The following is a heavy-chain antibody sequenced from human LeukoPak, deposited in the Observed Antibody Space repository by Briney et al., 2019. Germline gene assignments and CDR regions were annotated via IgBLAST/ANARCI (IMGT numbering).Heavy chain of an antibody. V-gene: IGHV3-30*18. CDR1: GFTFNNYG. CDR3: AKDRRSSWSIDY. CDR2: ISYDGSKK. Sequence: GGSLRLSCEASGFTFNNYGMHWVRQAPGKGLEWVTIISYDGSKKCYADSVKGRFTISRDNSKNTLYPEMNSLRAEDTAVYYCAKDRRSSWSIDYWGQGTLVTVSS. J-gene: IGHJ4*02. D-gene: IGHD6-13*01.